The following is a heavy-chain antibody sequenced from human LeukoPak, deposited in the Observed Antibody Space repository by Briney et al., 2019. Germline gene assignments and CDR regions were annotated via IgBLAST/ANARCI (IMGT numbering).Heavy chain of an antibody. V-gene: IGHV3-7*01. J-gene: IGHJ4*02. Sequence: GESLRLSCEASGFSFSRYWMSWVRQAPVRGLEWVANIKPDGSEIYYVDSVKGRFTISRDNAKNTLYLQMNSLRAEDTAVYYCARASLGVGSGWDDGTYRGGLYYFDYWGQGTLVTVSS. CDR3: ARASLGVGSGWDDGTYRGGLYYFDY. CDR2: IKPDGSEI. D-gene: IGHD6-19*01. CDR1: GFSFSRYW.